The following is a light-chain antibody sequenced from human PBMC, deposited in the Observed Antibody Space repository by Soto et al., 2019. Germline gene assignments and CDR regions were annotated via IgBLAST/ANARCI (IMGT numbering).Light chain of an antibody. CDR1: QSINTW. CDR3: QQYDGH. J-gene: IGKJ2*01. Sequence: DIRLTQSPSTVSASVGDRVTITCRASQSINTWLAWYQQKPGKAPRVLIYDASSLQSGVPSRFSGSGSGTEFTLTISSLEPDDFATYYCQQYDGHFGQGTQLEIK. CDR2: DAS. V-gene: IGKV1-5*01.